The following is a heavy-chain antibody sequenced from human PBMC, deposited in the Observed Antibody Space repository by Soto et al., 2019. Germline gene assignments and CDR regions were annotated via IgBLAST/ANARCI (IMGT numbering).Heavy chain of an antibody. D-gene: IGHD6-13*01. CDR2: IDYRGST. J-gene: IGHJ6*02. CDR1: GGSISSGDYY. V-gene: IGHV4-30-4*01. CDR3: ARDRISSSLFGMDHYYSGMDV. Sequence: QVQMQESGPGLVRPSQSLSLTCTVSGGSISSGDYYWSWIRQRPGKGHEWIGYIDYRGSTYYNPSLKRRFTISVDPSKHQFSLKLSSVTAADTGVYYCARDRISSSLFGMDHYYSGMDVWGQGTTVTASS.